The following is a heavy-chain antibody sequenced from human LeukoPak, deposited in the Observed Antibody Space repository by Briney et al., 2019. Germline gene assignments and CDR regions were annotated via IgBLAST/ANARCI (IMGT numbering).Heavy chain of an antibody. D-gene: IGHD6-19*01. CDR3: ATTVAGTRWALGY. Sequence: RPGGSLRLSCAASGFTFSSYDMHWVRHATGKGLEWVSAIGTAGDTYYPGSVKGRFTISRENAKNSLYLQMNSLRAGDTAVYYCATTVAGTRWALGYWGQGTLVTVSS. V-gene: IGHV3-13*01. CDR2: IGTAGDT. J-gene: IGHJ4*02. CDR1: GFTFSSYD.